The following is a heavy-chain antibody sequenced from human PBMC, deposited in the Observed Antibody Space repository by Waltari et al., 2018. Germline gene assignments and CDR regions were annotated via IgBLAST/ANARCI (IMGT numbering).Heavy chain of an antibody. CDR2: IADSNAM. Sequence: QVQLVESGAGLVGPGGSLRLSCAASGFTVSDYYMTWIRQAPGKGLEWVAYIADSNAMYYADSVKGRFTMSRDNAKNSLHLQMDSLRAEDAGVYYCARDEYSYSYWGQGTLVTVSS. J-gene: IGHJ4*02. V-gene: IGHV3-11*01. D-gene: IGHD5-18*01. CDR3: ARDEYSYSY. CDR1: GFTVSDYY.